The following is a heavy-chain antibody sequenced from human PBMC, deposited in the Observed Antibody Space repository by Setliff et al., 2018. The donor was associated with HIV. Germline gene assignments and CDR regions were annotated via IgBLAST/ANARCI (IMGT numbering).Heavy chain of an antibody. J-gene: IGHJ6*03. CDR3: ATSTVTTFLDYYYYMDV. D-gene: IGHD4-4*01. Sequence: SETLSLTCTVSGGSISSSSYYWCWIRQPPGKGLEWIGSIYYSGTTYYNPSLKSRVTISVDTSKNQFSLKLSSVTAADTAVYYCATSTVTTFLDYYYYMDVWGKGATVTVSS. CDR2: IYYSGTT. CDR1: GGSISSSSYY. V-gene: IGHV4-39*01.